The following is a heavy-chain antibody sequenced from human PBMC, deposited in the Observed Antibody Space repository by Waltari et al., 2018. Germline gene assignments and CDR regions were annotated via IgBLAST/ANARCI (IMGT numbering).Heavy chain of an antibody. V-gene: IGHV1-69*01. D-gene: IGHD6-6*01. Sequence: QVQLVQSGAEVKKPGSSVKVSCKASGGTFSSYAISWVRQAPGQGLEWMGGIIPIFGTANYGQKFQGRVTITADESTSTAYMELSSLRSEDTAVYYCVRYSSSRFDYYYYGMDVWGQGTTVTVSS. CDR2: IIPIFGTA. J-gene: IGHJ6*02. CDR3: VRYSSSRFDYYYYGMDV. CDR1: GGTFSSYA.